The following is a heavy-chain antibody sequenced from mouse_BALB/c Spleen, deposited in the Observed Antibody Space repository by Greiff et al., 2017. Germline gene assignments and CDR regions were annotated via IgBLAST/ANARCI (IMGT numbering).Heavy chain of an antibody. CDR3: ARDYGYLYAMDY. CDR1: GFTFSSYG. CDR2: ISSGGSYT. Sequence: EVMLVESGGDLVKPGGSLKLSCAASGFTFSSYGMSWVRQTPDKRLEWVATISSGGSYTYYPDSVKGRFTISRDNAKNTLYLQMSSLKSEDTAMYYCARDYGYLYAMDYWGQGTSVTVSS. D-gene: IGHD2-2*01. V-gene: IGHV5-6*02. J-gene: IGHJ4*01.